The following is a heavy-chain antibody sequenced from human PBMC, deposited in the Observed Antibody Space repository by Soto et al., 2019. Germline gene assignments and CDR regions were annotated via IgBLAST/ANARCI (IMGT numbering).Heavy chain of an antibody. Sequence: GGSLRLSCAASGLTFSSYSMNWVRQAPGKGLEWVSYISSSSSTIYYADSVKGRFTISRDNAKNSLYLQMNSLRAEDTAVYYCARDHYGDHAYWGQGTLVTVSS. CDR2: ISSSSSTI. CDR3: ARDHYGDHAY. D-gene: IGHD4-17*01. J-gene: IGHJ4*02. V-gene: IGHV3-48*01. CDR1: GLTFSSYS.